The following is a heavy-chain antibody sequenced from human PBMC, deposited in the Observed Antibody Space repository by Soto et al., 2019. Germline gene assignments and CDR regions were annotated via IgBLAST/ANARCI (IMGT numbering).Heavy chain of an antibody. V-gene: IGHV1-18*01. CDR1: GYTFTSYG. Sequence: QVQLVQSGAEVKKPGASVKVSCKASGYTFTSYGISWVRQAPGQGLEWMGWISAYNGNTNYAQKLQGRVTMTTDTATSTAYMELRSLRSDDTAVDYCARVVAAGIYYYYGMDVWGQGTTVTVSS. J-gene: IGHJ6*02. CDR2: ISAYNGNT. CDR3: ARVVAAGIYYYYGMDV. D-gene: IGHD6-13*01.